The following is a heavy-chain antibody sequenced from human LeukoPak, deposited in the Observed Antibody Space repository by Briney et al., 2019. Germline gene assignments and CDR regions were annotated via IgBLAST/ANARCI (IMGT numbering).Heavy chain of an antibody. CDR2: ISGSGGST. CDR3: ASTAEGSGSLDY. V-gene: IGHV3-23*01. CDR1: GFTFSSYG. J-gene: IGHJ4*02. D-gene: IGHD3-10*01. Sequence: GGTLRLSCAASGFTFSSYGMSWVRQAPGKGLEWVSAISGSGGSTYYADSVKGRFTISRDNSKNTLYLQMNSLRAEDTAVYYCASTAEGSGSLDYWGQGTLVTVSS.